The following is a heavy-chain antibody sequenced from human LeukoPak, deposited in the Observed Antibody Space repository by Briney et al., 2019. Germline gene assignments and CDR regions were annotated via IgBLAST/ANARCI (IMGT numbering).Heavy chain of an antibody. V-gene: IGHV3-23*01. CDR2: ISGSGGST. CDR1: GFTFSSDA. CDR3: AKARGYDFWSGYCLDY. Sequence: GGSLRLSCAASGFTFSSDAMSWVRQAPGKGLEWVSAISGSGGSTYYADSVKGRFTISRDNSKNTLYLQMNSLRAEDTAVYYCAKARGYDFWSGYCLDYWGQGTLVTFSS. J-gene: IGHJ4*02. D-gene: IGHD3-3*01.